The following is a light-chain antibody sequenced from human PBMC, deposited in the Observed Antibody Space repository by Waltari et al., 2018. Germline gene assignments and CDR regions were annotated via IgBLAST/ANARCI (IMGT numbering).Light chain of an antibody. CDR1: QSIVTW. CDR3: QQYKSSSYT. CDR2: MAS. J-gene: IGKJ2*01. Sequence: DIQMTQSPSTRSASVGDSVTITCRASQSIVTWLALYQQKPGKAPKLLIYMASRLEGGVPSRFSASGSGTEFTLTISSLQPDDFATYYCQQYKSSSYTFGQGTKLEI. V-gene: IGKV1-5*03.